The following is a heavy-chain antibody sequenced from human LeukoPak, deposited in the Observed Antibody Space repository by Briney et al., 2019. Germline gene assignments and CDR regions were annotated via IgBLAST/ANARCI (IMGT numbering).Heavy chain of an antibody. J-gene: IGHJ4*02. D-gene: IGHD3-22*01. CDR1: VGSINNFY. CDR2: IYYSGST. Sequence: SETLSLTCTVSVGSINNFYWSWIRQPPGKGLEWIGQIYYSGSTNYSPPLKSRVTISVDTSKNQFSLKLSSVTAADTAVYFCARSSGVWLDYWGQGALVTVSS. V-gene: IGHV4-59*01. CDR3: ARSSGVWLDY.